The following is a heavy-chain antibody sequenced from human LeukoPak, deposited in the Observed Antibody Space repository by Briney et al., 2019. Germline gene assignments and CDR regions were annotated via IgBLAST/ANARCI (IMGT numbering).Heavy chain of an antibody. Sequence: GASVKVSCKASGYTFTSYYMHWVRQAPGQGLEWMGIINPSGGSTSYAQKFQGRVTMTRDMSTSTVYMELSSLRSEDTAVYYCARVDYCYYYMDVWGKGTTVTVSS. CDR2: INPSGGST. J-gene: IGHJ6*03. V-gene: IGHV1-46*01. CDR1: GYTFTSYY. CDR3: ARVDYCYYYMDV.